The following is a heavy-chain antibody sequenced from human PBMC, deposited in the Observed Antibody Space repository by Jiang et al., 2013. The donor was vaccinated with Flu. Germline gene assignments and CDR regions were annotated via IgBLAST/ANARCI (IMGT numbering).Heavy chain of an antibody. CDR2: INPDSGAT. J-gene: IGHJ3*02. D-gene: IGHD7-27*01. CDR3: ARVKTGNRGLFDI. CDR1: GYTFSAYY. Sequence: GAEVKKPGASVKVSCKASGYTFSAYYIHWVRQAPGQGLEWMGWINPDSGATSYAQKFQDWITLTRDTSINTAYMDLRRLRSDDTATYYCARVKTGNRGLFDIVGPRDNGHRLL. V-gene: IGHV1-2*04.